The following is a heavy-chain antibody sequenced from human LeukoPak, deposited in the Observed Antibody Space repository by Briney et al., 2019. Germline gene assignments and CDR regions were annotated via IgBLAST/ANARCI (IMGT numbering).Heavy chain of an antibody. D-gene: IGHD2-2*01. V-gene: IGHV1-3*01. J-gene: IGHJ4*02. CDR2: INAGNGNT. Sequence: ASVKVSCKASGYTFTSYAMHWVRQAPGQRLEWMGWINAGNGNTKYSQKFQGRVTMTTDTSTSTAYMELRSLRSDDTAVYYCARHVVPAAGFDYWGQETLVTVSS. CDR1: GYTFTSYA. CDR3: ARHVVPAAGFDY.